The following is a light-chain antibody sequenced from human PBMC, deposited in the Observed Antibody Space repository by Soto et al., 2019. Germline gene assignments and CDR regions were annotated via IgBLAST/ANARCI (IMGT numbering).Light chain of an antibody. CDR1: QGIGNY. V-gene: IGKV1-27*01. CDR3: QNHNNAPWT. CDR2: AAS. Sequence: DIPMTQSPSSLSASVGDRVTITCRASQGIGNYLAWYQQKSGKVPTLLIYAASTLQSGVPSRFSGSRSGTAFTLTISSLQPEDVATYYCQNHNNAPWTFGQGTKVEIQ. J-gene: IGKJ1*01.